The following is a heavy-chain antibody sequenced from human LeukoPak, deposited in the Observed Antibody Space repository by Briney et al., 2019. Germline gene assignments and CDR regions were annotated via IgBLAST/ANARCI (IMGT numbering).Heavy chain of an antibody. J-gene: IGHJ4*02. Sequence: SETLSLTCIVSGGSISSIYWWSWVRQPPGKGLEWIGEIYHSGTTNYNPSLKSRVTISVDKSKNQFSLKLSSVTAADTAVYYCATNSGWRFDYWGQGTLVAVSS. CDR2: IYHSGTT. CDR3: ATNSGWRFDY. V-gene: IGHV4-4*02. D-gene: IGHD6-19*01. CDR1: GGSISSIYW.